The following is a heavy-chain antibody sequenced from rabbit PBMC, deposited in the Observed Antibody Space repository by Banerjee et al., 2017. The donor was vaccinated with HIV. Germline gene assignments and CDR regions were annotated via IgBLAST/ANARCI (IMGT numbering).Heavy chain of an antibody. CDR1: GFSFSSNYY. D-gene: IGHD4-2*01. CDR2: IGAGSGAT. CDR3: ARGSAYAGAGYAL. J-gene: IGHJ4*01. Sequence: QSLEESGGSLVQPEGSLTLTCTASGFSFSSNYYMCWVRQAPGKGLEWIACIGAGSGATYYASWAKGRFTISKTSSTTVALQMTSLTAADTATYFCARGSAYAGAGYALWGPGTLVTVS. V-gene: IGHV1S40*01.